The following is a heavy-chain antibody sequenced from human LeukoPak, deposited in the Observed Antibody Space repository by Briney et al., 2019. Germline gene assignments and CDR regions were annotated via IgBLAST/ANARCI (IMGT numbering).Heavy chain of an antibody. CDR3: AREGDFWSGPPAY. CDR2: IYYSGST. J-gene: IGHJ4*02. V-gene: IGHV4-39*07. Sequence: NSSETLSLTCTVSGGSISSSSYYWGWTRQPPGKGLEWIGSIYYSGSTYYNPSLKSRVTISVDTSKNQFSLKLSSVTAADTAVYYCAREGDFWSGPPAYWGQGTLVTVSS. CDR1: GGSISSSSYY. D-gene: IGHD3-3*01.